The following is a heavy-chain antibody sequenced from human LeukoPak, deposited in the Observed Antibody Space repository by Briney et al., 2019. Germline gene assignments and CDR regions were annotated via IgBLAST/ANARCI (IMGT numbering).Heavy chain of an antibody. V-gene: IGHV3-23*01. CDR3: AKSQQGPFGFQH. J-gene: IGHJ1*01. CDR2: ISGSGGSA. Sequence: PGGTLRLSCAASRFTFSSYAMSWVRQAPGKGLEWVSAISGSGGSAYYADSVKGRFTISRDNSKNTLYLQMNSLRAEDTAVYYCAKSQQGPFGFQHWGQGTLVTVSS. CDR1: RFTFSSYA. D-gene: IGHD3-16*01.